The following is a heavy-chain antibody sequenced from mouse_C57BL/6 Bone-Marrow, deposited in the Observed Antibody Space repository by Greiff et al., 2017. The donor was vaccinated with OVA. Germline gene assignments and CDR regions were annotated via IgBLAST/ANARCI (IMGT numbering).Heavy chain of an antibody. CDR3: ARDGYQFAY. J-gene: IGHJ3*01. CDR1: GFTFSSYA. D-gene: IGHD2-2*01. V-gene: IGHV5-4*01. CDR2: ISDGGSYT. Sequence: VQLKESGGGLVKPGGSLKLSCAASGFTFSSYAMSWVRQTPEQRLEWVATISDGGSYTYYPDNVKGRFTISRDNAKNNLYLQMSHLKSEDTAMYYCARDGYQFAYWGQGTLVTVSA.